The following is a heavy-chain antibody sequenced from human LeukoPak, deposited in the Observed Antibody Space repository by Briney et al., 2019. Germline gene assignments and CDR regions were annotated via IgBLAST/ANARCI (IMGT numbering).Heavy chain of an antibody. CDR3: AREGASSSFGY. CDR1: GFTVSSNY. J-gene: IGHJ4*02. V-gene: IGHV3-53*01. Sequence: PGGSLRFSCVVSGFTVSSNYMSWVRQAPGKGLEWVSVLYSGGNTYHADSVKGRFTISRDNSKNTLYLQMNSLRAEDTAVYYCAREGASSSFGYWGQGTLVTVSS. CDR2: LYSGGNT. D-gene: IGHD6-13*01.